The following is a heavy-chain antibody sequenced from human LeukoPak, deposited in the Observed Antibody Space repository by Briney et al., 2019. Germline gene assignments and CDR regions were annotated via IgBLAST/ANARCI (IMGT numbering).Heavy chain of an antibody. J-gene: IGHJ4*02. CDR3: ARENRAAAGTFDY. CDR2: ISSSSSYI. V-gene: IGHV3-21*01. D-gene: IGHD6-13*01. Sequence: AGGSLGLSCAASGFTFSSYSMNWVRQAPGKGLEWVSSISSSSSYIYYADSVKGRFTISRDNAKNSLYLQMNSLRAEDTAVYYCARENRAAAGTFDYWGQGTPVTVSS. CDR1: GFTFSSYS.